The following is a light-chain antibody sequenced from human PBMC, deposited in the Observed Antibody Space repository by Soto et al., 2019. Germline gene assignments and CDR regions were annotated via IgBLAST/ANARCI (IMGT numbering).Light chain of an antibody. CDR1: SGYSGYV. J-gene: IGLJ2*01. V-gene: IGLV4-69*01. CDR3: QTWDTGIRV. Sequence: QLVLTQSPSASASLGASVKLTCTLSSGYSGYVIAWHQQQPEKGPRYLMKLNSDGSHNKGDGIPDRFSGSSSGAERYLTISSLQSEDEADYYCQTWDTGIRVFGGGTKLTVL. CDR2: LNSDGSH.